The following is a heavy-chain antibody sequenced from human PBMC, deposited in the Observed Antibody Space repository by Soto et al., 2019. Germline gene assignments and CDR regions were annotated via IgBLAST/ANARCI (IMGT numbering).Heavy chain of an antibody. CDR3: ARGAYDFWSGYQYFDS. D-gene: IGHD3-3*01. CDR2: MNAGSGDT. V-gene: IGHV1-3*01. CDR1: GSTVTNYA. Sequence: QVHLVQSGAEVQKPGASVKVSCKASGSTVTNYAVHWVRHAPGQSLEWMGWMNAGSGDTKSSQKFQGRVTITRDTSGSTVYMKLSRLTSEDTAIYYCARGAYDFWSGYQYFDSWGQGSLVTVSA. J-gene: IGHJ4*02.